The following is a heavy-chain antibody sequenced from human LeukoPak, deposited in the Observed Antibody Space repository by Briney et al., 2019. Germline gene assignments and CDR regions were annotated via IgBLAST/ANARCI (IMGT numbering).Heavy chain of an antibody. Sequence: SETLSLTCTVSGGSISSTNYYWDWIRQPPGKGLEWIGSIYYSGSTDYNPSLKGRVTISVDTSKNQFSLKLTSVTAADTAVYYCVSPRGFSYGYFDYWGQGTLVTVSS. J-gene: IGHJ4*02. D-gene: IGHD5-18*01. CDR3: VSPRGFSYGYFDY. V-gene: IGHV4-39*01. CDR1: GGSISSTNYY. CDR2: IYYSGST.